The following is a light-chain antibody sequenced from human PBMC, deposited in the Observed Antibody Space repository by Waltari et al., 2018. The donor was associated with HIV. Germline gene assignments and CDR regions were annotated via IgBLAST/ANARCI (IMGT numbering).Light chain of an antibody. CDR3: SSYKNNNTLV. V-gene: IGLV2-18*02. CDR2: EVK. J-gene: IGLJ1*01. CDR1: SSDIGAYNR. Sequence: QSALTQPPSVSASPGQSVTLSCTGTSSDIGAYNRVSWYLQPPGTAPKVIIYEVKNRPSGVPDRFSGSKSGSTASLTISGLQAEDEADYFCSSYKNNNTLVFGTGTKVTVL.